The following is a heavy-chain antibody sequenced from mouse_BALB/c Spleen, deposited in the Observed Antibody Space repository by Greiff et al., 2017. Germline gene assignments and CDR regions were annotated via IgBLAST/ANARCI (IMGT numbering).Heavy chain of an antibody. J-gene: IGHJ4*01. Sequence: DVHLVESGGGLVKPGGSLKLSCAASGFTFSSYAMSWVRQTPEKRLEWVASISSGGSTYYPDSVKGRFTISRDNARNILYLQMSSLRSEDTAMYYCARRSTTKGYAMDYWGQGTSVTVSS. V-gene: IGHV5-6-5*01. D-gene: IGHD1-1*01. CDR2: ISSGGST. CDR3: ARRSTTKGYAMDY. CDR1: GFTFSSYA.